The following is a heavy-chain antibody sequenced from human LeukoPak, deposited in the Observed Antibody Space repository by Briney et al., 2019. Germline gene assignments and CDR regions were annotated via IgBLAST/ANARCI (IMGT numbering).Heavy chain of an antibody. J-gene: IGHJ4*02. V-gene: IGHV3-64*01. CDR1: GFTFSAFS. D-gene: IGHD5-12*01. CDR2: ISYNGGSI. Sequence: GGSLRLPCATAGFTFSAFSMYWVRQAPGKGLEYVAGISYNGGSIEYSNSVKGRFTISRDESKNTLSLQMGSLRADDMAVYYCARRALHAGVYRGYHFDYWGQGTLVTVSS. CDR3: ARRALHAGVYRGYHFDY.